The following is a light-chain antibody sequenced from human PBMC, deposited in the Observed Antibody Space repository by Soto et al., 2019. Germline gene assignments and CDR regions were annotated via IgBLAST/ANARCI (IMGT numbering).Light chain of an antibody. Sequence: DIQMTQSPSSLSASVGDRVTISCRASQSISSYLNWYQQKPGKAPKLLIYAASSLQSGVPSRFSRSGSGTDFTLTISSLQPEDFATYSCQQSYRTPRPFGQGTKREIK. CDR2: AAS. CDR3: QQSYRTPRP. V-gene: IGKV1-39*01. CDR1: QSISSY. J-gene: IGKJ2*01.